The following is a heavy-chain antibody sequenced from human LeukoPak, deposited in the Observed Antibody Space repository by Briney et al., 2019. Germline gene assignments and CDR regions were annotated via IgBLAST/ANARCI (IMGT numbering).Heavy chain of an antibody. CDR2: ITGSGDTT. CDR1: GFIFRNYA. J-gene: IGHJ4*02. D-gene: IGHD3-9*01. Sequence: PGASLRLSCAASGFIFRNYAMSWVRQAPGKGLEWVSAITGSGDTTYYADSVKGRITISRDNSKNTLYVEMNTLRAEDTAVYYCAKWGDYDILTGYYVSDFWGQGTLVTVSS. CDR3: AKWGDYDILTGYYVSDF. V-gene: IGHV3-23*01.